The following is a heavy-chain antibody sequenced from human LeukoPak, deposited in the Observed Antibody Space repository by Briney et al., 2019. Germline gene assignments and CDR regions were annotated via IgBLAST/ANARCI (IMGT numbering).Heavy chain of an antibody. V-gene: IGHV1-46*01. J-gene: IGHJ5*02. CDR1: GYTFTSYY. D-gene: IGHD3-3*01. Sequence: GASVKVSCKASGYTFTSYYMHWVRQAPGQGLEWMGIINPSGGSTSYAQKFQGRVTMTRDTSTSTVYMELSSLRSEDTAVYYCARDPNYDFWSGYPIRGNWFDPWGQGTLVTVSS. CDR3: ARDPNYDFWSGYPIRGNWFDP. CDR2: INPSGGST.